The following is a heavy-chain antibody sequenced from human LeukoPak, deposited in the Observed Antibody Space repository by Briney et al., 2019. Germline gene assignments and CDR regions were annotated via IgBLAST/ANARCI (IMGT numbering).Heavy chain of an antibody. Sequence: GASVKVSCKASGYTFTSYDINWVRQATGQGLEWMGWMNPNSGNTGYAQKFQGRVTMTRNTSISTAYMELSSLRSEDTAVYYCAKVSESNYDFLTGYYTPYYFDYWGQGTLVTVSS. CDR1: GYTFTSYD. CDR3: AKVSESNYDFLTGYYTPYYFDY. CDR2: MNPNSGNT. J-gene: IGHJ4*02. D-gene: IGHD3-9*01. V-gene: IGHV1-8*01.